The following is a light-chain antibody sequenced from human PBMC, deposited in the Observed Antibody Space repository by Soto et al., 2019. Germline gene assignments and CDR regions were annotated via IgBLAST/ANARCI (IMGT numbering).Light chain of an antibody. Sequence: EIVMTQSPASLSDTPGEGVTLSCRASQSVGRDYLAWYQQKPGQAPRLVIYNASNRASGIPDRFSGSGSGTDFTLTISRLEPEDFAVYYCHQYAYAPWTFGQGTKVDI. J-gene: IGKJ1*01. V-gene: IGKV3-20*01. CDR1: QSVGRDY. CDR3: HQYAYAPWT. CDR2: NAS.